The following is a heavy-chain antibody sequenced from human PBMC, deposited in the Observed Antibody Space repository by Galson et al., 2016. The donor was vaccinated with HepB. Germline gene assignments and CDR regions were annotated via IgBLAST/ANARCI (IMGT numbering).Heavy chain of an antibody. V-gene: IGHV1-69*10. CDR1: GGTFSSYA. Sequence: SVKVSCKASGGTFSSYAISWVRQAPGQGLEWMGGIIPILGIANYAQKFQGRVTITADKSTSTAYRELSSLRSEDTAVYYCARPRGSIAARTSFDYWGQGTLVTVSS. D-gene: IGHD6-6*01. J-gene: IGHJ4*02. CDR3: ARPRGSIAARTSFDY. CDR2: IIPILGIA.